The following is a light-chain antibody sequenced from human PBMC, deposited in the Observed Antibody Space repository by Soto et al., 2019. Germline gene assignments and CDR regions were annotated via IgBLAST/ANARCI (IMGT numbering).Light chain of an antibody. Sequence: QSVLTQPRSVSGSPGQSVTISCTGTSSDVGGYYYVSWYQQHPGKAPKVMIYDVSKRPSGVPDRFSGSKSGNTASLTISGLQAEDEADYYCCSFAGTYTPSHVFGTGTKSPS. V-gene: IGLV2-11*01. CDR1: SSDVGGYYY. J-gene: IGLJ1*01. CDR2: DVS. CDR3: CSFAGTYTPSHV.